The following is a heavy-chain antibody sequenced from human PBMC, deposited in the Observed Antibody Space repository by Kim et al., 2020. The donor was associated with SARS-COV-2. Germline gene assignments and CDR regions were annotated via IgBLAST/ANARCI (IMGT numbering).Heavy chain of an antibody. J-gene: IGHJ4*02. CDR3: AKDTGYSSGGINY. CDR2: ISWNSGSI. CDR1: GFTFDDYA. D-gene: IGHD6-19*01. Sequence: GGSLRLSCAASGFTFDDYAMHWVRQAPGKGLEWVSGISWNSGSIGYADSVKGRFTISRDNAKNSLYLQMNSLRAEDTALYYCAKDTGYSSGGINYWGQGT. V-gene: IGHV3-9*01.